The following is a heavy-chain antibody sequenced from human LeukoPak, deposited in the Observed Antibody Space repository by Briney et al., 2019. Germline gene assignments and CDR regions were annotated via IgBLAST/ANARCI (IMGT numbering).Heavy chain of an antibody. J-gene: IGHJ6*02. CDR1: GFSFNTFW. Sequence: PGGSLRLSCAASGFSFNTFWMHWVRQAPGKGLVWVSRIKSDGSDITYADSVKGRFSISRDNAKNTLYLQMNSLRAEDTAVYYCTCDRVHYGLDLWGQGTTVTVS. V-gene: IGHV3-74*01. CDR2: IKSDGSDI. CDR3: TCDRVHYGLDL.